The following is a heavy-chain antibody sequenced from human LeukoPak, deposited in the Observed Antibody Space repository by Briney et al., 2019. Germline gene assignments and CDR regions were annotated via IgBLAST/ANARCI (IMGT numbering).Heavy chain of an antibody. CDR3: ALHINGDYESRFDP. D-gene: IGHD4-17*01. J-gene: IGHJ5*02. CDR1: GFTFSSYE. CDR2: ISSSGSTI. V-gene: IGHV3-48*03. Sequence: GGSLRLSCAASGFTFSSYEMNWVRQAPGKGLEWVSYISSSGSTIYYADSVKGRFTISRDNSKNTLNLQMNSLRAEDTAIYYCALHINGDYESRFDPWGQGTLVTVSS.